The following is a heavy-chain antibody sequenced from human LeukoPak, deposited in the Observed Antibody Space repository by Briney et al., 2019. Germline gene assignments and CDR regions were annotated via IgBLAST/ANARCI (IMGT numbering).Heavy chain of an antibody. J-gene: IGHJ5*02. CDR1: GGSISSYY. Sequence: PSETLSLTCTVSGGSISSYYWSCIRQPPGKGLEWIGYIYYSGSTNYNPSLKSRVTISVDTSKNQFSLKLSSVTAADTAVYYCARETLDSSGWYENWFDPWGQGTLVTVSS. D-gene: IGHD6-19*01. CDR3: ARETLDSSGWYENWFDP. CDR2: IYYSGST. V-gene: IGHV4-59*01.